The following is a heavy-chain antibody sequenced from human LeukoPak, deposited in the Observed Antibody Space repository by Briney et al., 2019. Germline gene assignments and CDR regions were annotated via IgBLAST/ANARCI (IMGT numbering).Heavy chain of an antibody. CDR3: ARRSEVRGYSGYDPGHFDY. Sequence: ASLKVSCKASGYTFTSYYMHWVRQAPGRGLESMGISNLSGGSTSYAQKFQGRVTMTGGTSTSTVYMELSSLRSEDTAVYYCARRSEVRGYSGYDPGHFDYWGQGTLVTVSS. V-gene: IGHV1-46*01. CDR2: SNLSGGST. D-gene: IGHD5-12*01. CDR1: GYTFTSYY. J-gene: IGHJ4*02.